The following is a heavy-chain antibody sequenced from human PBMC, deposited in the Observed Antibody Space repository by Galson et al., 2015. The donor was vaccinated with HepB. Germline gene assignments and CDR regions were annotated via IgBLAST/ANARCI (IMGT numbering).Heavy chain of an antibody. V-gene: IGHV1-69*13. Sequence: SVKVSCKASGGTFSSYAISWVRQAPGQGLEWMGGIIPIFGTANYAQEFQGRVTITADESTSTAYMELSSLRSEDTAVYYCARDHLRTMGYCSGGSCYGGFDPWGQGTLVTVSS. CDR2: IIPIFGTA. CDR3: ARDHLRTMGYCSGGSCYGGFDP. CDR1: GGTFSSYA. D-gene: IGHD2-15*01. J-gene: IGHJ5*02.